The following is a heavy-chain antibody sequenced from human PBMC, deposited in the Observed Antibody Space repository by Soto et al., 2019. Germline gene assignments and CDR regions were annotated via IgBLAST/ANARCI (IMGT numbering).Heavy chain of an antibody. CDR2: IFYSGSA. CDR1: GGSINTAGYY. D-gene: IGHD3-3*01. Sequence: LSITCNVTGGSINTAGYYWSWIRQVPGKGLEWIGYIFYSGSAYYHPSLKSRASISVDRSKNQFSLKVNSVTAADTAVYYCATFRGFWSGPTPLFDYWGQGTLVTVSS. J-gene: IGHJ4*02. V-gene: IGHV4-31*03. CDR3: ATFRGFWSGPTPLFDY.